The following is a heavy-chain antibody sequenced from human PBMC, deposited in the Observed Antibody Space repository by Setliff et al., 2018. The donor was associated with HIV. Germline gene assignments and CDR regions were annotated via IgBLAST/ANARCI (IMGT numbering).Heavy chain of an antibody. V-gene: IGHV3-33*01. Sequence: GGSLRLSCAASGFTFSSYGMHWVRQAPGKGLEWVAVIWYDGETTDYAAPVKGRFTISRDDSKNTLYLQLNNLETEDTAFYYCSTRLRWSPEKIDYWGQGTLVTVSS. CDR3: STRLRWSPEKIDY. CDR2: IWYDGETT. D-gene: IGHD6-13*01. J-gene: IGHJ4*02. CDR1: GFTFSSYG.